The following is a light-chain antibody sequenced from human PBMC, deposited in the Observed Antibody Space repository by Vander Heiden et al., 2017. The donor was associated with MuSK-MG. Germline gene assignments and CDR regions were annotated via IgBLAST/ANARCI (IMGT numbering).Light chain of an antibody. V-gene: IGKV1-39*01. J-gene: IGKJ4*01. CDR2: AAS. Sequence: DIQMTQSPSSLSASVGDRVTITCQASQSISSYLNWYQQKPGKAPKLLIYAASNLQSGVPSRFSGSGSGTDFTLTISRLQPEDIATYYCQQYDNTPLTFGGGTKVEIK. CDR3: QQYDNTPLT. CDR1: QSISSY.